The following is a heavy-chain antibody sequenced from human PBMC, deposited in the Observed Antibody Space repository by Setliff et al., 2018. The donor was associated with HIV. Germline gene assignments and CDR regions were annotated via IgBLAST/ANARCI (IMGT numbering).Heavy chain of an antibody. CDR3: ASPRLDWSFSHFDY. CDR2: LNPNSHNT. Sequence: VASVKVSCKPSEYSFTSYDINWVRQATGQGLEWMGWLNPNSHNTGYAQKFQGRVAMTWDTSISTAYMVLSNLKSEDTAVYYCASPRLDWSFSHFDYWGQGTPVTVSS. CDR1: EYSFTSYD. D-gene: IGHD3-9*01. J-gene: IGHJ4*02. V-gene: IGHV1-8*01.